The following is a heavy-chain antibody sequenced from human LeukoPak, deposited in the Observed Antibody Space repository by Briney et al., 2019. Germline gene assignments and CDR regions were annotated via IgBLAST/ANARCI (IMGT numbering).Heavy chain of an antibody. J-gene: IGHJ4*02. CDR3: ASRWDMAPFDY. D-gene: IGHD1-26*01. V-gene: IGHV4-34*01. Sequence: NPSETLSLTCAVYGGSFSGYYWSWIRQPPGKGLEWIGEINHSGSTNYNPSLKSRLTISVDNYKNQFSLKLSSVTAADTGVYYCASRWDMAPFDYWGQGTLVTVSS. CDR1: GGSFSGYY. CDR2: INHSGST.